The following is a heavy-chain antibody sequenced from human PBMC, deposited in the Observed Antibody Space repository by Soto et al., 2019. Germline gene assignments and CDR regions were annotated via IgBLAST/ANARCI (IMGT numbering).Heavy chain of an antibody. CDR1: GFIFSTFG. V-gene: IGHV3-33*01. J-gene: IGHJ6*02. CDR2: IFHDGSNK. Sequence: QVYLVESGGGVVQPGRSLRLSCEASGFIFSTFGMHWVRQAPGKGLEWVTLIFHDGSNKYYADSVKGRFTISRDNSKNPLYLQMNSLRAEDTGVYYCATVGGDHRMAVWGQGTTVTVSS. D-gene: IGHD3-10*01. CDR3: ATVGGDHRMAV.